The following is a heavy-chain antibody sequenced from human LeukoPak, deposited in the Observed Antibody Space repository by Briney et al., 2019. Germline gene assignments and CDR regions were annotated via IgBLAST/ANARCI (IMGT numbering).Heavy chain of an antibody. V-gene: IGHV3-7*01. Sequence: GGSLRLSCAASGFTFSDYWMSWVRQAPGKGPEWVANIKQDGSDKYYVDSVKGRFTISRDNAKNSLYLQMNSLRAEDTAVYYCARDGHTIFGVVIREFDYWGQGTLVTVSS. J-gene: IGHJ4*02. D-gene: IGHD3-3*01. CDR2: IKQDGSDK. CDR1: GFTFSDYW. CDR3: ARDGHTIFGVVIREFDY.